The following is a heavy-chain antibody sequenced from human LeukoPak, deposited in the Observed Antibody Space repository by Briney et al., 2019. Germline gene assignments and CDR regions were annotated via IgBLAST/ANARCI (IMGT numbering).Heavy chain of an antibody. CDR2: ISSSSSYI. Sequence: PGGSLRLSCAASGFTFSSYEMDWVRQAPGKGLEWVSSISSSSSYIYYADSVKGRFTISRDNAKNSLYLQMNSLRAEDTAVYYCARGQSIFATTGFDYWGQGTLVTVSS. V-gene: IGHV3-21*01. D-gene: IGHD5-12*01. J-gene: IGHJ4*02. CDR3: ARGQSIFATTGFDY. CDR1: GFTFSSYE.